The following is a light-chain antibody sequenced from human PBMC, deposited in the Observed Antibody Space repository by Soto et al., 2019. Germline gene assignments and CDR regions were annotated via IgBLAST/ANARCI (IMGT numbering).Light chain of an antibody. V-gene: IGLV2-14*01. J-gene: IGLJ3*02. CDR3: SSYVSTSALGV. Sequence: QSALTQPASVSGSPGQSITISCTGTSNDVGGYNFVSWYQQHPGKAPKLIIYEVTNRPSGVSDRFSGSKSGNTASLTIFGVQAEDEADYYCSSYVSTSALGVFGGGTKVTVL. CDR1: SNDVGGYNF. CDR2: EVT.